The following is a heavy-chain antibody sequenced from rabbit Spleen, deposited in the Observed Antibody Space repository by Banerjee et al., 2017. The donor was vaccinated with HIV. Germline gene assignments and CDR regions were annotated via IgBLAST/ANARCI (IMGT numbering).Heavy chain of an antibody. CDR1: GFSFSNTYW. CDR2: VGADSSGNT. CDR3: ARDASSSDYYRDTRLDL. J-gene: IGHJ3*01. D-gene: IGHD1-1*01. V-gene: IGHV1S45*01. Sequence: QEQLVESGGGLVQPEGSLTLTCTASGFSFSNTYWICWVRQAPGKGLEWIGCVGADSSGNTYYASWAKGRFTISKTSSTTVTLQLTSLTAADTATYFCARDASSSDYYRDTRLDLWGPGTLVTVS.